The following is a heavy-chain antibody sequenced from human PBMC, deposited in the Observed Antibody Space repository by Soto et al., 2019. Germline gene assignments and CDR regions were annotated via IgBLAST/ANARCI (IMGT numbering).Heavy chain of an antibody. CDR2: IFHSGST. D-gene: IGHD3-10*01. V-gene: IGHV4-30-2*05. CDR3: ARDRYYGSGTYYNFYSGMDV. Sequence: LEWIGNIFHSGSTYYTPSLQSRVTISLDTSKNHFSLKLSSVTPADTAVYYCARDRYYGSGTYYNFYSGMDVWGQGTTVTVSS. J-gene: IGHJ6*02.